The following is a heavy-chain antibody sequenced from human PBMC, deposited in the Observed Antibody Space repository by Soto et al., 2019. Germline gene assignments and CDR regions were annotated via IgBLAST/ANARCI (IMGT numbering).Heavy chain of an antibody. J-gene: IGHJ4*02. CDR2: IYYSGST. Sequence: QVQLQESGPGLVKPSQTLSLTCTVSGGSISSGGYYWSWIRQHPGKGLGWIGDIYYSGSTHYNPSLKSRVTISVDTSKNQFSLKLSSVTAADTAVYYCARNSRAYCGGDCYPYYFHYWGQGTLVTVSS. CDR3: ARNSRAYCGGDCYPYYFHY. D-gene: IGHD2-21*02. CDR1: GGSISSGGYY. V-gene: IGHV4-31*03.